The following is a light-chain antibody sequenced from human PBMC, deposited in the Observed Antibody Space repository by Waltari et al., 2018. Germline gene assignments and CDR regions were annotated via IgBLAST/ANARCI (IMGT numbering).Light chain of an antibody. CDR1: TNNF. CDR3: SSFTSLRSVI. Sequence: QSALTQPASVSGSPGQSITITCTGTTNNFVSWSQLHPGNPPRLIFSDVTYRPSGVPSRFSGSKSGDTASLTISGVQAEDEAHYYCSSFTSLRSVIFGGGTTLTVL. J-gene: IGLJ2*01. V-gene: IGLV2-14*01. CDR2: DVT.